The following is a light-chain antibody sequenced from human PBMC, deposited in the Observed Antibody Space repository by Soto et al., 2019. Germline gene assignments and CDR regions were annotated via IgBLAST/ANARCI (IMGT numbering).Light chain of an antibody. CDR3: LQYHSYPYS. Sequence: DIQMTQSPSTLSASVGDRVTITCRASQSISTWLTWYQQKPGKAPRVLIYKASSLQSGVPSRFSGSGSGTDFTLTISSLQPDDFATSYCLQYHSYPYSFGQGTKLEIK. J-gene: IGKJ2*03. CDR1: QSISTW. CDR2: KAS. V-gene: IGKV1-5*03.